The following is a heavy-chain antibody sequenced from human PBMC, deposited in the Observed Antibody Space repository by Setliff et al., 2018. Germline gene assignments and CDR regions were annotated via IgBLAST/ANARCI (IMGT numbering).Heavy chain of an antibody. CDR1: GYSISSGYY. Sequence: SSETLSLTCAVSGYSISSGYYWGWIRQPPGKGLEWIGSIYHSGSTYYNPSLKSRVTISVDTSKNQFSLKLSSVTAADTAVYYCARVGYYDSSGYGRGDFDYWGQGTLVTVSS. CDR3: ARVGYYDSSGYGRGDFDY. CDR2: IYHSGST. J-gene: IGHJ4*02. D-gene: IGHD3-22*01. V-gene: IGHV4-38-2*01.